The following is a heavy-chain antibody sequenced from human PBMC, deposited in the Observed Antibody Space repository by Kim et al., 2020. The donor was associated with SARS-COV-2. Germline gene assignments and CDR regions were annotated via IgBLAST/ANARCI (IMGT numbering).Heavy chain of an antibody. V-gene: IGHV4-34*01. CDR3: ARSVPHYDSSGYYYYYYYGMDV. CDR2: INHSGST. CDR1: GGSFSGYY. D-gene: IGHD3-22*01. J-gene: IGHJ6*02. Sequence: SETLSLTCAVYGGSFSGYYWSWIRQPPGKGLEWIGEINHSGSTNYNPSLKSRVTISVDTSKNQFSLKLSSVTAADTAVYYCARSVPHYDSSGYYYYYYYGMDVWGQGTTVTVSS.